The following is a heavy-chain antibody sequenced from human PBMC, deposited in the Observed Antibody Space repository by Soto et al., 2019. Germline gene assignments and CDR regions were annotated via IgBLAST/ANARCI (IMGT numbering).Heavy chain of an antibody. Sequence: GGSLRLSCAASGFTFSSYWMHWVRQAPGKGLVWVSRINSDGSSTSYADSVKGRFTISRDNAKNTLYLQMNSLRAEDTAVYYCAREVTYDSSGNWFDPWGQGTLVTVSS. CDR1: GFTFSSYW. CDR3: AREVTYDSSGNWFDP. CDR2: INSDGSST. D-gene: IGHD3-22*01. V-gene: IGHV3-74*01. J-gene: IGHJ5*02.